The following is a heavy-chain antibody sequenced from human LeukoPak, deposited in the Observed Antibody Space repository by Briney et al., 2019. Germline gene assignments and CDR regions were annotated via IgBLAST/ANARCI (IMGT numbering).Heavy chain of an antibody. CDR2: IYHSGST. Sequence: PSETLSLTCAVSGGSISSSNWWSWVRQPPGKGLEWIGEIYHSGSTNYNPSLKSRVTISVDTSKNQFSLKLSSVTAADTAVYYCARRVISEISIDKGNWLDPWGQGTLVTVSS. CDR1: GGSISSSNW. D-gene: IGHD3-3*01. J-gene: IGHJ5*02. CDR3: ARRVISEISIDKGNWLDP. V-gene: IGHV4-4*02.